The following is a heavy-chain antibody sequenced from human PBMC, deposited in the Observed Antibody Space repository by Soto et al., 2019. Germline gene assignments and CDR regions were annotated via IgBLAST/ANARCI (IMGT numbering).Heavy chain of an antibody. CDR1: GDSVSSNSAA. D-gene: IGHD3-10*01. CDR3: ARVIGETSSAHYGMDV. CDR2: TYYRSKWYN. V-gene: IGHV6-1*01. Sequence: PSQTLSLTCAISGDSVSSNSAAWNWIRQSPSRGLEWLGRTYYRSKWYNDYAVSVKSRITINPDTSKNQFSLQLNSVTPEDTAEYYCARVIGETSSAHYGMDVWGQGTTVTVSS. J-gene: IGHJ6*02.